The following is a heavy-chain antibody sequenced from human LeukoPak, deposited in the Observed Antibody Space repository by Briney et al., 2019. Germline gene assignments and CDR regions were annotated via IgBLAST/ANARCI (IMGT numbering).Heavy chain of an antibody. CDR2: ISSSGSTI. V-gene: IGHV3-11*01. J-gene: IGHJ4*02. Sequence: PGGSLRLSCAASGITFSDYYMSWIRQAPGKGLEWVAHISSSGSTIEYADSVKGRFAISRDNSKNSLYLQMNSLTVEDTAVYYCAREVRYTSIWYVFHYFDYWGQGALVTVSS. D-gene: IGHD6-13*01. CDR3: AREVRYTSIWYVFHYFDY. CDR1: GITFSDYY.